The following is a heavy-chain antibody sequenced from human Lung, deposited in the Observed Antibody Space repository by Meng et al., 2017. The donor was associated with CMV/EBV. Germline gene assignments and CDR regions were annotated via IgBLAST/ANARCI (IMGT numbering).Heavy chain of an antibody. Sequence: LRLXCTVTGGSISSDDHYWSWIRQTPGKGLEWIGYIYYSGSNYYIPSLKSRVIMSVDTSKNHFSLNLTSVTAADTAVYYCSRWSLVHYNMDVWGQGTAVTVSS. CDR2: IYYSGSN. CDR1: GGSISSDDHY. CDR3: SRWSLVHYNMDV. D-gene: IGHD3-16*01. J-gene: IGHJ6*02. V-gene: IGHV4-30-4*01.